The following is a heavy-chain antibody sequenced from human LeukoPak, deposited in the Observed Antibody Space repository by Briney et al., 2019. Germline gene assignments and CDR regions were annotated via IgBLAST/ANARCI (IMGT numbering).Heavy chain of an antibody. CDR1: GFTFSSYS. CDR2: ISSSSCTI. V-gene: IGHV3-48*04. D-gene: IGHD2-21*02. CDR3: ARAYCGGDCSAYAFDI. J-gene: IGHJ3*02. Sequence: GGSLRLSCAASGFTFSSYSMNWVRQAPGKGLEWVSYISSSSCTIYYADSVKGRFTISRDNAKSSLYLQMNSLRAEDTAVYYCARAYCGGDCSAYAFDIWGQGTMVTVSS.